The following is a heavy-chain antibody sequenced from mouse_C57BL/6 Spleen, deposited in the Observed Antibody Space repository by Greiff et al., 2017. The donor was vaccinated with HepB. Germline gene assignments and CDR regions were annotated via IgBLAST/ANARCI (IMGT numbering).Heavy chain of an antibody. CDR3: ARGNYYGSSWYFDV. Sequence: QVHVKQSGAELVRPGTSVKVSCKASGYAFTNYLIEWVKQRPGQGLEWIGVINPGSGGTNYNEKFKGKATLTADKSSSTAYMQLSSLTSEDSAVYFCARGNYYGSSWYFDVWGTGTTVTVSS. D-gene: IGHD1-1*01. CDR1: GYAFTNYL. V-gene: IGHV1-54*01. J-gene: IGHJ1*03. CDR2: INPGSGGT.